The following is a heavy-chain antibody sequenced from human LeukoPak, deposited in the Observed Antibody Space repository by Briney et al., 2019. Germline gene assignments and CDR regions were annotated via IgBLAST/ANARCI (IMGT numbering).Heavy chain of an antibody. CDR3: ARGGSTSNWFDP. D-gene: IGHD2-2*01. J-gene: IGHJ5*02. CDR2: IYYSGST. V-gene: IGHV4-59*01. Sequence: SETLSLTCTVSGGSISSYYWSWIRQPPGKGLEWIGYIYYSGSTNYNPSLKSRVTISVDTSKNQFSLKLSSVTAPDTAVYYCARGGSTSNWFDPWGQGTLVTVSS. CDR1: GGSISSYY.